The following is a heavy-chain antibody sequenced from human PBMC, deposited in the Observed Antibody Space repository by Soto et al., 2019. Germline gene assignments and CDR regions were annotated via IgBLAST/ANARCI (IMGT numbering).Heavy chain of an antibody. J-gene: IGHJ6*02. CDR2: IIPICDAA. D-gene: IGHD3-3*01. V-gene: IGHV1-69*12. CDR1: GGTFSTYA. Sequence: QVQLVQSGAEVKTPGSSVKVSCKASGGTFSTYAISWVRQAPGQGLEWMGGIIPICDAAQYAQKFQGRVTITADDPTHPSYTELRSPGHEDADVYYCARDGRSTTTFEVPTLAEKGPSSAMEVWGQGTTVTVSS. CDR3: ARDGRSTTTFEVPTLAEKGPSSAMEV.